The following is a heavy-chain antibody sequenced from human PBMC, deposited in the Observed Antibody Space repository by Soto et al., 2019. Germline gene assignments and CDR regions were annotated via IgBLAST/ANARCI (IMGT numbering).Heavy chain of an antibody. Sequence: QVQLVESGGGVVQPGRYLRLSCAASGFTFSSYGMHWVRQAPGKGLEWVAVISYDGSNKYYADSVKGRFTISRDNSKNTLYLQMNSLRAEDTAVYYCAKAGIVDAFDIWGQGTMVTVSS. CDR2: ISYDGSNK. J-gene: IGHJ3*02. D-gene: IGHD1-26*01. CDR1: GFTFSSYG. V-gene: IGHV3-30*18. CDR3: AKAGIVDAFDI.